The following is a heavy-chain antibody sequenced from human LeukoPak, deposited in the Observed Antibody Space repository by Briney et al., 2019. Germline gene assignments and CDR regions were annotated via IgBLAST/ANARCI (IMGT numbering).Heavy chain of an antibody. D-gene: IGHD6-13*01. CDR1: GYTFTSYG. CDR3: ARSSIIAAAGPYYFDY. CDR2: ISAYNGNT. V-gene: IGHV1-18*01. Sequence: ASVKVSCKASGYTFTSYGISWVRQAPGQGLEWMGWISAYNGNTNYAQKLQGRVTITTDTSTSTAYMELSSLRSEDTAAYYCARSSIIAAAGPYYFDYWGQGTLVTVSS. J-gene: IGHJ4*02.